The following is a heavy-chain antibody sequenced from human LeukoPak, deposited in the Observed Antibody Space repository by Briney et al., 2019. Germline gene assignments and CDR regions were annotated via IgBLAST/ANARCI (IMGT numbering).Heavy chain of an antibody. CDR1: GFTYSNYD. D-gene: IGHD5/OR15-5a*01. CDR3: VRGGIRVSGIDAFDI. CDR2: IGIADDT. Sequence: GGSLRLSCAASGFTYSNYDMHWVRQGPGGGLEWVSAIGIADDTHYADSVKGRFTISRENARNSLYLQISSLRDGDTAVYYCVRGGIRVSGIDAFDIWGQGTVVTVSS. V-gene: IGHV3-13*01. J-gene: IGHJ3*02.